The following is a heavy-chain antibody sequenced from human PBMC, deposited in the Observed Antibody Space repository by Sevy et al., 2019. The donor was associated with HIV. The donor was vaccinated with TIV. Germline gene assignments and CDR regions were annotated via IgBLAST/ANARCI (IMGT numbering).Heavy chain of an antibody. J-gene: IGHJ6*02. Sequence: ASVKVSCKASSFTFTNSAVQWVRQALGQRLEWIGWIVVGSGDTNYAHNFQERVTISRDMSTATVSMELSGLRSEDTAVYYCAAESRGSCSGRSCSVENGMDVWGPGTTVTVSS. D-gene: IGHD2-15*01. CDR1: SFTFTNSA. CDR3: AAESRGSCSGRSCSVENGMDV. CDR2: IVVGSGDT. V-gene: IGHV1-58*01.